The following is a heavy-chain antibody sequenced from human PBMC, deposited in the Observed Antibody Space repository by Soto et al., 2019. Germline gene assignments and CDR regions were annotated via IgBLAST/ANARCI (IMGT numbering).Heavy chain of an antibody. J-gene: IGHJ4*02. D-gene: IGHD5-18*01. CDR2: ISYDGSNK. V-gene: IGHV3-30*18. CDR3: AKDGHTAMAD. CDR1: GFNFSSYG. Sequence: GGSLRLSCAASGFNFSSYGMHWVRQAPGKGLEWVAVISYDGSNKYYADSVKGRFTISRDNSKNTLYLQMNSLRAEDTAVYYCAKDGHTAMADWGQGTLVTVSS.